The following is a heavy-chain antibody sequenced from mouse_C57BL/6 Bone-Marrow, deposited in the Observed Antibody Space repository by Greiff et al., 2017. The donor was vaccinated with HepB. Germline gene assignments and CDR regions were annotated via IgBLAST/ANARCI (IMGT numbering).Heavy chain of an antibody. CDR1: GYTFTSYW. CDR2: IYPGSGST. J-gene: IGHJ4*01. D-gene: IGHD1-1*01. CDR3: ARRDGTSYYAMDY. V-gene: IGHV1-55*01. Sequence: VQLKQPGAELVKPRASVKMSCKASGYTFTSYWITWVKQRPGQGLEWIGDIYPGSGSTNYNEKFKSKATLTVDTSSSTAYMQLSSLTSEDSAVYYCARRDGTSYYAMDYWGQGTSVTVSS.